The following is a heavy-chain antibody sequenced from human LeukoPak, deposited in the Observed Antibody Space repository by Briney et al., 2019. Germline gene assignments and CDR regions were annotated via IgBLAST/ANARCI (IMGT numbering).Heavy chain of an antibody. CDR1: GFTFSSYG. CDR3: AKADRRWATYYYDTSGYYYDY. CDR2: IRYDGRNK. V-gene: IGHV3-30*02. Sequence: PGGSLRLSCAAPGFTFSSYGMNWVRQAPGKGLEWVAFIRYDGRNKYYADSVKGRFTISRDNSKNTLYLQMNSLRAEDTAVYYCAKADRRWATYYYDTSGYYYDYWGQGTLVTVSS. J-gene: IGHJ4*02. D-gene: IGHD3-22*01.